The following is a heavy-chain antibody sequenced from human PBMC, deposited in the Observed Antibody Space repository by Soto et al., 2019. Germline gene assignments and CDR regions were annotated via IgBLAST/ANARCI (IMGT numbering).Heavy chain of an antibody. D-gene: IGHD6-19*01. CDR3: ATSTSVDYYYGVDV. Sequence: QVQLQESGPGLVKPSGTLSLTCAVSGGSISSTNWWSWVRQSPGKGLEWIGEIYHGGSTNYNPSLKSRVTISVDISKSQFSLKLSSVTAADTALYYCATSTSVDYYYGVDVWGQGTTVTVSS. V-gene: IGHV4-4*02. J-gene: IGHJ6*02. CDR1: GGSISSTNW. CDR2: IYHGGST.